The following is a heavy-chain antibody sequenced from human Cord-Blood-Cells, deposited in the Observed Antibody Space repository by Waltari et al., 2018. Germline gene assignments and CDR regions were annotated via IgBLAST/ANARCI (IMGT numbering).Heavy chain of an antibody. Sequence: EVQLVESGGGLVQTGGSLGLYCAASGFTFSSYSMNGVRQAPGKGLELVSDISRRSSTVYYADSVTGRVTISRDKAKNSLYLQLNSLRDEDTAVYYCARHRGYDSSHSYFDYWGQGTLVTVSS. CDR2: ISRRSSTV. CDR1: GFTFSSYS. V-gene: IGHV3-48*02. CDR3: ARHRGYDSSHSYFDY. J-gene: IGHJ4*02. D-gene: IGHD3-22*01.